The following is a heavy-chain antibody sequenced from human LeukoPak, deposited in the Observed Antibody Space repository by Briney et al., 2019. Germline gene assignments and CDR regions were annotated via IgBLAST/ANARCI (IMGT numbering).Heavy chain of an antibody. D-gene: IGHD1-26*01. CDR2: ISSSGSTI. V-gene: IGHV3-11*01. J-gene: IGHJ4*02. CDR1: GFTFSDYY. Sequence: GGSLRLSCAASGFTFSDYYTSWIRQAPGKGLEWVSYISSSGSTIYYADSVKGRFTISRDNARNSLYLQMNSLRAEDTAVYYCARDFNSGSYYPSFDYWGQGTLVTVSS. CDR3: ARDFNSGSYYPSFDY.